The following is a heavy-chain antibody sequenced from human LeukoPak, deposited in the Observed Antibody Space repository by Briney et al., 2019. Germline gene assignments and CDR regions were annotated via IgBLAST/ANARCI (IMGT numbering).Heavy chain of an antibody. V-gene: IGHV1-3*01. Sequence: ASVKVSCKASGYTFTSYAMHWVRQAPGQRLEWMGWINAGNGNTKYSQKFQGRVTITRDTSASTAYMELSSLRSEDTAVYYCARDGYSSGWYGGYYFDYWGQGTLVTVSS. J-gene: IGHJ4*02. CDR1: GYTFTSYA. D-gene: IGHD6-19*01. CDR2: INAGNGNT. CDR3: ARDGYSSGWYGGYYFDY.